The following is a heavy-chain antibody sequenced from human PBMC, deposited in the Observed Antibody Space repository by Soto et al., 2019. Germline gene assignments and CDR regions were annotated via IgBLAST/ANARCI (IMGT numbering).Heavy chain of an antibody. CDR2: IKQDGSEK. D-gene: IGHD3-9*01. CDR1: GFTFSSYW. Sequence: PGGSLRLSCAASGFTFSSYWMSWVRQAPGKGLEWVANIKQDGSEKYYVDSVKGRFTISRDNAKNSLYLQMNSLRAEDTAVYYCARDILTGYYRTYYYYGMDVWGQGTTVTVSS. J-gene: IGHJ6*02. CDR3: ARDILTGYYRTYYYYGMDV. V-gene: IGHV3-7*05.